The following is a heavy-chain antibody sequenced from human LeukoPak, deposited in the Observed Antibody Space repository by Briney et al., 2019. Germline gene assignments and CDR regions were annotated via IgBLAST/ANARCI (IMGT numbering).Heavy chain of an antibody. D-gene: IGHD6-6*01. CDR2: ILPIFGTA. V-gene: IGHV1-69*01. J-gene: IGHJ4*02. CDR3: ARDQGYNSSPNIDY. Sequence: GSSVKVSCKASGGTFSNYAISWVRQAPGQGLEWMGGILPIFGTANYAQKFQGRVTITADESTSTAYMEVTSLRSEDTAVYYCARDQGYNSSPNIDYWGQGTLVTVSS. CDR1: GGTFSNYA.